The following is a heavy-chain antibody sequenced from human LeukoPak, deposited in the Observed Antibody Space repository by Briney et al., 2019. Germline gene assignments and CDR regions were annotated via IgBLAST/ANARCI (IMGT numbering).Heavy chain of an antibody. CDR1: GYTFTTYG. CDR3: ARDADGSGTLLDY. D-gene: IGHD3-10*01. Sequence: ASVKVSCKASGYTFTTYGLTWVRQAPGQGLEWMGWINPDSGNTRYAQKVQGRITVTTDTSTTTAYMELRSLRSDDTAVYYCARDADGSGTLLDYWGRGTLHTVSS. J-gene: IGHJ4*02. V-gene: IGHV1-18*01. CDR2: INPDSGNT.